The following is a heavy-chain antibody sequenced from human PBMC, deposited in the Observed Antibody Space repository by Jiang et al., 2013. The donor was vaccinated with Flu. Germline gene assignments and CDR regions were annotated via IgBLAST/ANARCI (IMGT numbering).Heavy chain of an antibody. V-gene: IGHV3-9*01. J-gene: IGHJ6*02. CDR1: GFTFDDYA. Sequence: VQLVESGGGLVQPGRSLRLSCAVSGFTFDDYAMHWVRQAPGKGLEWVSSLTWNSNKIAYADSVKGRFTISRDNARSSLYLQINSLRPEDTALYYCAKGRGSQEYYSLDVWGQ. D-gene: IGHD2-15*01. CDR3: AKGRGSQEYYSLDV. CDR2: LTWNSNKI.